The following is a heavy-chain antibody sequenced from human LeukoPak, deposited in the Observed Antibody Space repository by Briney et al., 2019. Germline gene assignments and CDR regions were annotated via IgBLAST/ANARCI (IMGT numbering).Heavy chain of an antibody. CDR2: SNAGNGHT. J-gene: IGHJ4*02. V-gene: IGHV1-3*02. CDR1: GYPFTNYA. Sequence: ASVKVSCKASGYPFTNYAINWVRQAPGQRLQWMGWSNAGNGHTKYSQEFQDRVTITRDTSASTGYMELSSLRSEDMAVYYCARSDYWDSLDYWGQGTLVTVSS. CDR3: ARSDYWDSLDY. D-gene: IGHD1-7*01.